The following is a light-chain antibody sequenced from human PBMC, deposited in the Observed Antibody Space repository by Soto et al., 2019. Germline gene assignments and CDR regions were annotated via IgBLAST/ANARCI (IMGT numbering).Light chain of an antibody. CDR3: QQYGNSPQT. CDR2: GAS. J-gene: IGKJ2*01. CDR1: HSVSSSY. Sequence: EIVLTQSPGTVSLSTGERATLSCRASHSVSSSYLAWYQQKPGQAPRLLIYGASSRATGIPDRFSGSGSGTDFTLTISRLQPEDSAVYFCQQYGNSPQTFGQGTKLEIK. V-gene: IGKV3-20*01.